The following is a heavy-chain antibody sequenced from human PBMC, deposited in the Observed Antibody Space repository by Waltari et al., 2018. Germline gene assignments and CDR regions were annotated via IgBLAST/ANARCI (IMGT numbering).Heavy chain of an antibody. D-gene: IGHD2-15*01. CDR1: GGSIRSRNW. CDR2: IYHSGST. CDR3: ARAKYCSGGSCYFDY. Sequence: QVQLQESGPGLVKPSGTLSLTCAVSGGSIRSRNWWSWVRQPPGKGLEWIGEIYHSGSTNYNPSLKSRVTISVDKSKNQFSLKLSSVTAADTAVYYCARAKYCSGGSCYFDYWGQGTLVTVSS. J-gene: IGHJ4*02. V-gene: IGHV4-4*02.